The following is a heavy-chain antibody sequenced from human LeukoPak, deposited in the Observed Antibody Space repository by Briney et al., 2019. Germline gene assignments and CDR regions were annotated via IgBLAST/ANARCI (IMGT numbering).Heavy chain of an antibody. J-gene: IGHJ4*02. Sequence: PPGGSLRLSCAASGFTFSSYEMNWVRQAPGKGLEWVSYISSSGSTIYYADSVKGRFTISRDNAKNSLYLQMNSLRAEDTAVYYCARASGWFILPHFDYWGQGTLVTVSS. CDR1: GFTFSSYE. V-gene: IGHV3-48*03. CDR2: ISSSGSTI. D-gene: IGHD6-19*01. CDR3: ARASGWFILPHFDY.